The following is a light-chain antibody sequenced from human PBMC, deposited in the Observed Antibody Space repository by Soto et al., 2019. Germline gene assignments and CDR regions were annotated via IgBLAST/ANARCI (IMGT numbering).Light chain of an antibody. Sequence: QSALTQPPSASGSPGQSATISCTGTSSDVGGYNYVSWYQQHPGKAPQLVIYDVTKRPSGVPDRFSGSKSGNTASLTVSGLQAEDEADYYCSSYGGSNPVIFGGGTQLTVL. CDR1: SSDVGGYNY. V-gene: IGLV2-8*01. CDR2: DVT. J-gene: IGLJ7*01. CDR3: SSYGGSNPVI.